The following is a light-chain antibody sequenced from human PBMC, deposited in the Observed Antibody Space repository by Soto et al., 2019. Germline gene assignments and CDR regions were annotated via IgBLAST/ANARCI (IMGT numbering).Light chain of an antibody. Sequence: DLPMTQSPSSLSASVGDRVTITCRASQSISSHLNWYQQKPGKAPKVLINAASSLQSGVPSRFRGSRSGTDFTLTISTLQPEDCATYYCQQSYSTPWTFGQGTKVEIK. CDR3: QQSYSTPWT. J-gene: IGKJ1*01. V-gene: IGKV1-39*01. CDR2: AAS. CDR1: QSISSH.